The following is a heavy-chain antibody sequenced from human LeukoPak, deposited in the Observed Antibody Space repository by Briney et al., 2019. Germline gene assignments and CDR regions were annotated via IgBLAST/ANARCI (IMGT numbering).Heavy chain of an antibody. D-gene: IGHD3-3*01. CDR3: ARNYDFWSGYYRSGAFDI. J-gene: IGHJ3*02. V-gene: IGHV3-53*01. Sequence: GGSLRLSCAASGFTVSSNYMSWVRQAPGKGLEWVPVIYSGGSTYYADSVKGRFTISRDNSKNTLYLQMNSLRAEDTAVYYCARNYDFWSGYYRSGAFDIWGQGTMVTVSS. CDR1: GFTVSSNY. CDR2: IYSGGST.